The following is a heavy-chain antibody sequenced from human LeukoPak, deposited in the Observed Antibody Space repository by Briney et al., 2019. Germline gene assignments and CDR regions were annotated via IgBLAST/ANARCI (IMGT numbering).Heavy chain of an antibody. V-gene: IGHV3-66*01. CDR3: ARDPPSIAARTRLDY. Sequence: GGSLRLSCAVSGFNVRTNYMSWVRQAPGKGLEWVSVIFRDGSTYYGDSVRGRFSISRDNSKNMVFLQMNSLRAEDTAVYYCARDPPSIAARTRLDYWGQGTLVTVSS. CDR2: IFRDGST. J-gene: IGHJ4*02. D-gene: IGHD6-6*01. CDR1: GFNVRTNY.